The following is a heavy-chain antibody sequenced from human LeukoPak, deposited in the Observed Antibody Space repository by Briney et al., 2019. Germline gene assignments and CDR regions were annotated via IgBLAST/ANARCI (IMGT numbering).Heavy chain of an antibody. CDR1: GFTFSSYA. CDR2: ISGSGGST. V-gene: IGHV3-23*01. D-gene: IGHD2-21*02. CDR3: AKEGQYCGGDCYSYYFDY. J-gene: IGHJ4*02. Sequence: QPGGSLRLSCAASGFTFSSYAMSWFRQAPGKGLEWVSAISGSGGSTYYADSVKGRFTISRDNSKNTLYLQMNSLRAEDTAVYYCAKEGQYCGGDCYSYYFDYWGQGTLVTVSS.